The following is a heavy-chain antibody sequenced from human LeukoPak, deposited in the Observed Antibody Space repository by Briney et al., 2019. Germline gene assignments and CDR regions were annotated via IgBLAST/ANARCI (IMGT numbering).Heavy chain of an antibody. V-gene: IGHV1-69*04. D-gene: IGHD1-26*01. J-gene: IGHJ4*02. CDR2: IFPSVGKT. CDR3: AREGLGATRGQIDY. CDR1: GNTFSSYV. Sequence: SVKVSCKASGNTFSSYVITWVRQAPGQGLEWVGRIFPSVGKTNYAQKFQGRVTIIADKSTSTAYMEVPSLRSEDTAVYYCAREGLGATRGQIDYWGQGTLVTVSS.